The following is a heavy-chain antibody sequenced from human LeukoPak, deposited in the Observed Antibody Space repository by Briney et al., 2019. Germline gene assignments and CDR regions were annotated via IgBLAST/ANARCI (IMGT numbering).Heavy chain of an antibody. D-gene: IGHD5-12*01. CDR1: GFIFDDYA. Sequence: PGGSLRLSCAASGFIFDDYAMHWVRQAPGKGLEWVSLITGDGAGTYYEDSVRGRFTISRDNSKNSLYLIMNSLRTEDTALYYCTKGRVATVGGAKYAMNVWGQGTTVTVSS. CDR2: ITGDGAGT. CDR3: TKGRVATVGGAKYAMNV. J-gene: IGHJ6*02. V-gene: IGHV3-43*02.